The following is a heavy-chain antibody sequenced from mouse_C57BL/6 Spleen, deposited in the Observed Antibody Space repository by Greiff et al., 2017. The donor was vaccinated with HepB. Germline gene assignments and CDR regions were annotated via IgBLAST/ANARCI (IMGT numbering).Heavy chain of an antibody. CDR3: ARKGNYYSSSGYFDV. V-gene: IGHV1-55*01. CDR1: GYTFTSYW. J-gene: IGHJ1*03. D-gene: IGHD1-1*01. Sequence: VQLQQSGAELVKPGASVKMSCKASGYTFTSYWITWVKQRPGQGLEWIGDIYPGSGSTNYNEKFKSKATLTVDTSSSTAYMQLRSLTSEDSAVYYCARKGNYYSSSGYFDVWGTGTTVTVSS. CDR2: IYPGSGST.